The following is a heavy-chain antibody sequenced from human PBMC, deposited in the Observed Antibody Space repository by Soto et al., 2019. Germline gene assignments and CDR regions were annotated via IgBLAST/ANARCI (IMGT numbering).Heavy chain of an antibody. CDR2: IIPLFGTT. CDR3: AAELGFGKFSVV. J-gene: IGHJ6*02. Sequence: QVQVVQSGVEVRRPGSSVKVSCKASGDTFKNCVISWVRQAPGQGLEWMGGIIPLFGTTDFAQRIQGRLTITTDESTTTAYMELSRLRSEDTATYYCAAELGFGKFSVVWGQGTTVIVSS. CDR1: GDTFKNCV. V-gene: IGHV1-69*01. D-gene: IGHD7-27*01.